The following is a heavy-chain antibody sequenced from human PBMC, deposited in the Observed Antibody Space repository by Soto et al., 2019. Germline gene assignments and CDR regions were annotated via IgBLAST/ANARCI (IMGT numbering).Heavy chain of an antibody. CDR1: GFTFSSYA. V-gene: IGHV3-23*01. Sequence: PGGSLRLSCAASGFTFSSYAMSWVRQAPGKGLEWVSAISGSGGSTYYADSVKGRFTISRDNSKNTLYLQMNSLRAEDTAVYYCAKVRGYDFWSGYYPTFDPWGRGTLVTVSS. CDR2: ISGSGGST. D-gene: IGHD3-3*01. J-gene: IGHJ5*02. CDR3: AKVRGYDFWSGYYPTFDP.